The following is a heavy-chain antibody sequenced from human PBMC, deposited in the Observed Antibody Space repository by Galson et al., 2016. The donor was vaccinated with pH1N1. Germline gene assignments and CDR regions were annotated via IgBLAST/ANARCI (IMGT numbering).Heavy chain of an antibody. J-gene: IGHJ4*02. D-gene: IGHD6-19*01. Sequence: SLRLSCATSGFTFSGQTMNWVRQAPGKGLEWLSAISDGGENTYYADSVKGRFTISRDNSENTLYLQMDSLRVEDTALYFCSSGFLHWGQGTLVTVSS. CDR2: ISDGGENT. CDR3: SSGFLH. V-gene: IGHV3-23*01. CDR1: GFTFSGQT.